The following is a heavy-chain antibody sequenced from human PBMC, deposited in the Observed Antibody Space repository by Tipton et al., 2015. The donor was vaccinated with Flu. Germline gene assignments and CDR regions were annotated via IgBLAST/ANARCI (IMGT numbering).Heavy chain of an antibody. CDR2: IHASGTT. CDR3: ARDPSLGMPDYFDS. Sequence: TLSLTCTVSGDSITSGSYYWSWIRQPAGKGLEWIGRIHASGTTNYNPSLNSRVTISVDASMSQFSLHLTSVTAADTAVYYCARDPSLGMPDYFDSWGQGILVTASS. D-gene: IGHD2-2*01. CDR1: GDSITSGSYY. V-gene: IGHV4-61*02. J-gene: IGHJ4*02.